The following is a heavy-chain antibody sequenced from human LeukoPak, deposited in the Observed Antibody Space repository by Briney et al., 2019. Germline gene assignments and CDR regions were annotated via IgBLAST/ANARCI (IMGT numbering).Heavy chain of an antibody. V-gene: IGHV3-7*05. Sequence: GGSLRLFCAASGLAFSSHWMAWVRQAPGKGLEWVANINKDGSGTRYLDSVRGRFTISRDNAKDSVYLQMNSLRAEDTAVYYCARDPATLVPFDYWGQGTLVTVSS. CDR3: ARDPATLVPFDY. J-gene: IGHJ4*02. CDR1: GLAFSSHW. D-gene: IGHD6-6*01. CDR2: INKDGSGT.